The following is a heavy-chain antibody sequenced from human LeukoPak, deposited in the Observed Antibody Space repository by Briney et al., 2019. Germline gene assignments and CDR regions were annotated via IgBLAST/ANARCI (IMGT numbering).Heavy chain of an antibody. D-gene: IGHD4-23*01. J-gene: IGHJ4*02. CDR3: ARDANHDYGGKGFDY. V-gene: IGHV4-61*02. Sequence: SQTLSLTCTVSGGSISSGRYYWSWIRQPAGKGLECIGRIYTSGSTNYTPSLKSRVTISVDTSKNQFSLKLNSVTAADTAVYYCARDANHDYGGKGFDYWGQGTLVTVSS. CDR1: GGSISSGRYY. CDR2: IYTSGST.